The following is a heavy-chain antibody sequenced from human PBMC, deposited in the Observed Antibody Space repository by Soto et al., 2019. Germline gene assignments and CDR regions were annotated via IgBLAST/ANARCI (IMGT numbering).Heavy chain of an antibody. CDR2: ISYDGTNK. Sequence: GGSLRLSCAASGFTFSSYAMHWVRQAPGKGLEWVAVISYDGTNKYYADSVKGRFTISRDNFRNTLYLQMNSLRTEDTAVYYCATTVCGGDCAFTYWGQGTLVTVSS. CDR1: GFTFSSYA. D-gene: IGHD2-21*02. V-gene: IGHV3-30-3*01. J-gene: IGHJ4*02. CDR3: ATTVCGGDCAFTY.